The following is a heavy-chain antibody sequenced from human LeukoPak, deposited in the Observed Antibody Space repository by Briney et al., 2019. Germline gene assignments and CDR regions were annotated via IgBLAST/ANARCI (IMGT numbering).Heavy chain of an antibody. CDR2: INHRGST. CDR1: GGSFSGYY. D-gene: IGHD3/OR15-3a*01. Sequence: SETLSLTCAVYGGSFSGYYWSWIRQPPGKGLEWIREINHRGSTNYNPSLKSRVTISVDTSKSQFSLKLRSVTAADTAVYYCARHFGTWGQGTLVTVSS. V-gene: IGHV4-34*01. J-gene: IGHJ4*02. CDR3: ARHFGT.